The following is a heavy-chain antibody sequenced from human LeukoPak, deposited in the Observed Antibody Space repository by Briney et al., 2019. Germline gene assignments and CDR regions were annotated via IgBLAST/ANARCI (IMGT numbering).Heavy chain of an antibody. J-gene: IGHJ4*02. D-gene: IGHD3-9*01. CDR3: AREGEYYDILIVFDY. CDR2: IIPILGIA. CDR1: GGTFSSYT. V-gene: IGHV1-69*04. Sequence: SVKVSCKASGGTFSSYTISWVRQAPGQGLEWMGRIIPILGIANYAQKFQGRVTITADKSTSTAYMELSSLRSEDTAVYYCAREGEYYDILIVFDYWGQGTLVTVSS.